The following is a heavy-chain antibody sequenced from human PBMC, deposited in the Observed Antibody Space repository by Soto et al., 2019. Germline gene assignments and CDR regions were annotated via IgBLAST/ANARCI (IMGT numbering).Heavy chain of an antibody. V-gene: IGHV3-74*01. J-gene: IGHJ4*02. CDR3: ARGNCSGDTCFFGGTH. D-gene: IGHD2-21*02. CDR2: INSGGSRT. CDR1: GFTFSDHW. Sequence: EVQLAESGGVLVQPGGSLRLSCVASGFTFSDHWMHWVRQAPGKGLVWVSRINSGGSRTNYADSVKGRFTISRDNAKNTLYLEMNSLSVEDTAVYYCARGNCSGDTCFFGGTHWGRGTLVTASS.